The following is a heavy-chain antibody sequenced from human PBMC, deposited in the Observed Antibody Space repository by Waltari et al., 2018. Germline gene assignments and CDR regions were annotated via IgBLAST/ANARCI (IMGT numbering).Heavy chain of an antibody. CDR2: ISWKSENI. CDR1: GFTFDDYA. J-gene: IGHJ4*02. Sequence: EVQLVESGGGLVQPGRSLRLSCAASGFTFDDYAMHWVRQAPGKGLEWVAGISWKSENIGYADAVKGRFTISRDNAKNSLYLQMNSLRTGDTALYYCAKGHSGSYGLDSWGQGTLVTVSP. D-gene: IGHD1-26*01. V-gene: IGHV3-9*01. CDR3: AKGHSGSYGLDS.